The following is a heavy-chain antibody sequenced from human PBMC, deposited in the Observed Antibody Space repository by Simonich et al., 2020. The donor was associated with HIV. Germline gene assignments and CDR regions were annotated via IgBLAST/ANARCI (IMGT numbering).Heavy chain of an antibody. D-gene: IGHD1-1*01. Sequence: QVQLVQSGAEVKNPGASVKVSCKASGYTFTDNPMNWVRQAPGQGLGWLGWINPNRGGTDNARRFKGRVTMTRDTSMSTAYMELSRLKSDDTAVYFCAREGEMLDDAFDIWGQGTLVTVSS. CDR3: AREGEMLDDAFDI. CDR1: GYTFTDNP. J-gene: IGHJ3*02. CDR2: INPNRGGT. V-gene: IGHV1-2*02.